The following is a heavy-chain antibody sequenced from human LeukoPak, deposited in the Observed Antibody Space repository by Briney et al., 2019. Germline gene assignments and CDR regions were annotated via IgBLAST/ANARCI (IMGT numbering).Heavy chain of an antibody. CDR1: GGSISSSSYY. V-gene: IGHV4-39*01. CDR2: IYYSGST. Sequence: PSETLSLTCTVSGGSISSSSYYWGWIRQPPGKGLEWIGSIYYSGSTYYNPSLKSRVTISVDTSKNQFSLKLSSVTAADTAVYYCARRHRPIHFDYWGQGTLVTVSS. CDR3: ARRHRPIHFDY. D-gene: IGHD2-21*01. J-gene: IGHJ4*02.